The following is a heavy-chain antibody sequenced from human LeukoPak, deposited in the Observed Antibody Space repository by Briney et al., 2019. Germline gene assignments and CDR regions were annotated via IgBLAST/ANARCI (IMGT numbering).Heavy chain of an antibody. D-gene: IGHD3-9*01. CDR3: VRDFELGRFGP. Sequence: GGSLRLSCAASGFTFNTFGMHWVRQTPGKGLEWISYISGSGRTTYYADSVKGRFTISGDDLKNSLFLQMNSLRTDDTAVYYCVRDFELGRFGPWGQGTLVIVSS. CDR2: ISGSGRTT. J-gene: IGHJ5*02. CDR1: GFTFNTFG. V-gene: IGHV3-48*04.